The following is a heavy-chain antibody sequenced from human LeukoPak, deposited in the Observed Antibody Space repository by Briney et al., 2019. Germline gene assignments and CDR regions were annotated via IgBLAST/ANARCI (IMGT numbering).Heavy chain of an antibody. J-gene: IGHJ4*02. Sequence: GGSLRLSCAASAFTFSDYYMSWIRQAPGKGLEWVSYISSSGSTIYYTDSVKGRFTISRDNAKNSLYLQMNSLRAEDTAVYYCAREGSIAARRDFDYWGQGTLVTVSS. CDR3: AREGSIAARRDFDY. V-gene: IGHV3-11*01. CDR1: AFTFSDYY. CDR2: ISSSGSTI. D-gene: IGHD6-6*01.